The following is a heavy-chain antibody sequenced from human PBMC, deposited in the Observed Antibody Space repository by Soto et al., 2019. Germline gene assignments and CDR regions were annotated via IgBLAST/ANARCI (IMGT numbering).Heavy chain of an antibody. CDR3: ARDIPGIVVVPAAMPGLNWFDP. V-gene: IGHV1-18*01. J-gene: IGHJ5*02. D-gene: IGHD2-2*01. CDR2: ISAYNGNT. CDR1: GYTFTSYG. Sequence: ASVKVSCKASGYTFTSYGISWVRQAPGQGLKWMGWISAYNGNTNYAQKLQGRVTMTTDTSTSTAYMELRSLRSDDTAVYYCARDIPGIVVVPAAMPGLNWFDPWGQGTLVTVSS.